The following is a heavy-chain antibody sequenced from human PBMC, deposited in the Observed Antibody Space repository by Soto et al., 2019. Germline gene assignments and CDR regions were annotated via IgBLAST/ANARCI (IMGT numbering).Heavy chain of an antibody. J-gene: IGHJ6*03. CDR3: ASPKTSSSSSYYYYYMDV. Sequence: QVQLVQSGAEVKKPGSSVKVSCKASGGTFSSYTISWVRQAPGQGLEWMGRIIPILGIANYAQKFQGRVTITADKSTSTAYMELSSLRSEDTAVYYCASPKTSSSSSYYYYYMDVWRKGTTVTVSS. V-gene: IGHV1-69*02. CDR2: IIPILGIA. CDR1: GGTFSSYT. D-gene: IGHD6-6*01.